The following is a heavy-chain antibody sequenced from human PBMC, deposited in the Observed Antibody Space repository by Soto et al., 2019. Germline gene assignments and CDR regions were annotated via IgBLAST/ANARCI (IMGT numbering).Heavy chain of an antibody. D-gene: IGHD1-26*01. CDR3: ARDLSSSLLLFDY. CDR2: MSYDGSNK. Sequence: QVQLVESGGGVVQPGRSLRLSCAASGFTFSTYSMHWVRQAPGKGLEWVAGMSYDGSNKHYADSVKGRFTISRDNSKNTLYLQMNSLRAEDTAVYYCARDLSSSLLLFDYWGQGTLVTVSS. CDR1: GFTFSTYS. J-gene: IGHJ4*02. V-gene: IGHV3-30-3*01.